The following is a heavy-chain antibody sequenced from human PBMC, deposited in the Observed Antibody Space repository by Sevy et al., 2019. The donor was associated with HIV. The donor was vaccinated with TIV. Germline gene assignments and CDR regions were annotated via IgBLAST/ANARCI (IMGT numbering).Heavy chain of an antibody. CDR1: GFTFNFHG. CDR2: IWHDGSNK. J-gene: IGHJ5*02. CDR3: AGDQHDYAGNLRTGWFDP. Sequence: GGSLRLSCAASGFTFNFHGMHWVRQAPGKGLEWVAFIWHDGSNKYMAGSVKGRFTVSRGNSKNTLYLQVKSLRTEDTAVYYCAGDQHDYAGNLRTGWFDPWGQGTLVTVSS. D-gene: IGHD4-17*01. V-gene: IGHV3-30*02.